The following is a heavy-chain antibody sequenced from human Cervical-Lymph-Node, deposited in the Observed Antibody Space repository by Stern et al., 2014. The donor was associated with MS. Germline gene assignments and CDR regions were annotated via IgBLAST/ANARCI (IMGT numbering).Heavy chain of an antibody. CDR1: GYSFSSHW. D-gene: IGHD3-22*01. Sequence: EVQLVESGAEVKKSGESLKISCKGAGYSFSSHWIAWVRQKHGKGLEWMGIIYPGDSDTRHSPSFQGQVSISVDKSTSTAYLQWSSLTDSDTAIYYCARQGNYHDSHAFDIWGQGTMVIVSS. J-gene: IGHJ3*02. V-gene: IGHV5-51*01. CDR3: ARQGNYHDSHAFDI. CDR2: IYPGDSDT.